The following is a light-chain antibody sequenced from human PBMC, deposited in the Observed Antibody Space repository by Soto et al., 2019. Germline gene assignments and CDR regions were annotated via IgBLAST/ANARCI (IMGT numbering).Light chain of an antibody. CDR1: SSNIGAGYD. V-gene: IGLV1-40*01. CDR3: QSYDTSLSGYV. Sequence: QSVLTQPPSVSGAPGQRVTISCTGSSSNIGAGYDIHWYQQVPGTAPKPLIYANNNRASGVPDRFSGSKSDTSASLAITGLQAEDEADYYCQSYDTSLSGYVFGPGTKLTVL. J-gene: IGLJ1*01. CDR2: ANN.